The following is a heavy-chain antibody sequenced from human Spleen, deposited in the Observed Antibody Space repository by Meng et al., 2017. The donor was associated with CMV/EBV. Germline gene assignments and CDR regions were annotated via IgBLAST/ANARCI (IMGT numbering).Heavy chain of an antibody. CDR1: GYTFTGYY. D-gene: IGHD2/OR15-2a*01. CDR3: ARGGYYGDSDAFDI. J-gene: IGHJ3*02. V-gene: IGHV1-2*02. CDR2: INPNSGGT. Sequence: ASVKVSCKASGYTFTGYYMHWVRQAPGQGLEWMGWINPNSGGTNYAQKLQGRVTMTRDTSISTAYMELSRLRSDDTAVYYCARGGYYGDSDAFDIWGQGTMVTVSS.